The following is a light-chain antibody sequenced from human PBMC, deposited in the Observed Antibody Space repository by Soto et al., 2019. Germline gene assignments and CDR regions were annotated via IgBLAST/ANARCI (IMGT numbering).Light chain of an antibody. V-gene: IGKV4-1*01. CDR3: QQYYSTPRLT. Sequence: DIVMTQSPDSLAVSLGERATINCKSSQSVLYSSNNKNYLAWYQQKPGQPPKLLIYWASTRESGVPDRFSGSRSGTDFTLTISSLQAEDVAVYYCQQYYSTPRLTFGGGTKVEIK. J-gene: IGKJ4*01. CDR1: QSVLYSSNNKNY. CDR2: WAS.